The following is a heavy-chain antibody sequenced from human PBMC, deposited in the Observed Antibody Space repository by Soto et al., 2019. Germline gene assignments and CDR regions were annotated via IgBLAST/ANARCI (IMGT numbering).Heavy chain of an antibody. CDR2: IKQDGTER. CDR1: GFTFSGYS. D-gene: IGHD3-16*01. Sequence: PGGSLRLSCAASGFTFSGYSMSWVRQAPGNGLEWVANIKQDGTERYYVDSVKGRFTISRDNAKNSLYLQMDSLRAEDTAVYYCARAGDTYAYAYWGQGTLVTVSS. CDR3: ARAGDTYAYAY. V-gene: IGHV3-7*03. J-gene: IGHJ4*02.